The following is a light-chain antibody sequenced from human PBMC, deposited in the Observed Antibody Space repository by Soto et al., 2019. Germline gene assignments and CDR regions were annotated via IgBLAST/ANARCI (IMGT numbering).Light chain of an antibody. CDR2: DAS. CDR3: QQHFGAPFT. V-gene: IGKV3-20*01. Sequence: EIVLTQSPGTLSLSPGERATLSCRASQSVTRNYLAWYQQKPGQAPRLLIHDASSRAGGIPDRFTGSGSGTNFPLTISRLDPEDFAVYYCQQHFGAPFTFGPGTKVDIK. CDR1: QSVTRNY. J-gene: IGKJ3*01.